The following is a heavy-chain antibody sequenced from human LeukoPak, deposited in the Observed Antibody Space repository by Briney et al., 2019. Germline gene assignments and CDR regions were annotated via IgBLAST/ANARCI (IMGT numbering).Heavy chain of an antibody. J-gene: IGHJ5*02. D-gene: IGHD6-19*01. CDR1: GYTLTELS. CDR2: FDPEDGET. CDR3: ATILAVAGTRGPFAP. Sequence: ASVKVSCKVSGYTLTELSMHWVRQAPGKGLEWMGGFDPEDGETIYAQKFQGGVTMTEDTSTDTAYMELSSLRSEDTAVYYCATILAVAGTRGPFAPWGQGTLVTVSS. V-gene: IGHV1-24*01.